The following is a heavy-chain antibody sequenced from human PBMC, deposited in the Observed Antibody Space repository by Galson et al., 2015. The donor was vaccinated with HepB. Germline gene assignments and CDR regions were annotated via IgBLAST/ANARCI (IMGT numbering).Heavy chain of an antibody. D-gene: IGHD3-9*01. CDR1: GGTFSNYA. Sequence: SVKVSCKASGGTFSNYAISWVRQAPGQGLEWMGGVIPIFGTANYAQKFQGRVTITADESTSTAYMELSSLRSEDTAVYYCARGRYYDILTDPPGGAFDIWGQGTMVTVSS. CDR3: ARGRYYDILTDPPGGAFDI. J-gene: IGHJ3*02. CDR2: VIPIFGTA. V-gene: IGHV1-69*13.